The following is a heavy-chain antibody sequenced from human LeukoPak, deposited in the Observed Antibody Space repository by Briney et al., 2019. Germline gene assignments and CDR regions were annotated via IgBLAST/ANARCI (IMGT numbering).Heavy chain of an antibody. J-gene: IGHJ6*03. D-gene: IGHD5-12*01. CDR3: ARDRGSGYDNYYYYYYMDV. Sequence: SETLSLTCTVSGGSISSYYWSWIRQPPGKGLEWIGYFYYSGSTNYNPSLRSRVTISVDTSKNQFSLKLSSVTAADTAVYYCARDRGSGYDNYYYYYYMDVWGKGTTVTISS. V-gene: IGHV4-59*01. CDR1: GGSISSYY. CDR2: FYYSGST.